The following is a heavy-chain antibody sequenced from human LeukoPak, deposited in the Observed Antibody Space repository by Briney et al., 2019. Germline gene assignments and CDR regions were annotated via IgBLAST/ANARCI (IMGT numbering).Heavy chain of an antibody. V-gene: IGHV5-51*01. CDR2: IYPGDSDT. CDR3: ARHLRVGRIAPFDF. J-gene: IGHJ4*02. CDR1: GYWFTSYW. Sequence: GESLKISCGGSGYWFTSYWIGWVRQMPGKGLEWMGVIYPGDSDTIYSPSFQGQVTISVDKSMGTAYLQWSSLKASDTAIYYCARHLRVGRIAPFDFWGQGTLVTVSS. D-gene: IGHD1-26*01.